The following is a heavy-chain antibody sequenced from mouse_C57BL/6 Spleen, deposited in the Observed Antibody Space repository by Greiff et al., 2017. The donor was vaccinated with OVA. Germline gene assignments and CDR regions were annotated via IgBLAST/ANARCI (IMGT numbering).Heavy chain of an antibody. CDR3: AKEGNYYGSSGYFDV. CDR1: GYSITSGYY. V-gene: IGHV3-6*01. Sequence: EVQLQQSGPGLVKPSQSLSLTCSVTGYSITSGYYWNWIRQFPGNKLEWMGYISYDGSNNYNPSLKNRISITRDTSKNQFFLKLNSVTTEDTATYYGAKEGNYYGSSGYFDVWGTGTTVTVSS. CDR2: ISYDGSN. D-gene: IGHD1-1*01. J-gene: IGHJ1*03.